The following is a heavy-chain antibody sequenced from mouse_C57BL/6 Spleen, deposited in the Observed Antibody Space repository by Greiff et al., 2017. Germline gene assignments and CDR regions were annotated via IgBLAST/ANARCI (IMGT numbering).Heavy chain of an antibody. Sequence: VKLQESGPELVKPGASVKISCKASGYAFSSSWMNWVKQRPGKGLEWIGRIYPGDGDTNYNGKFKGKATLTADKSSSTAYMQLRSLTTEDSAVYYCARKLGRGYAMDYWGQGTSVTVSS. D-gene: IGHD4-1*01. J-gene: IGHJ4*01. CDR1: GYAFSSSW. CDR3: ARKLGRGYAMDY. V-gene: IGHV1-82*01. CDR2: IYPGDGDT.